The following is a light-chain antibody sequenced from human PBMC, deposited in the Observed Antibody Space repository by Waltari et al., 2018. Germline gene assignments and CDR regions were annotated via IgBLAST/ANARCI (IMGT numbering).Light chain of an antibody. V-gene: IGLV2-23*01. Sequence: QSALTQPASVPGSPGQSITIPCTGTSSDVGNYNLVPWYQQYPGKAPKVMIYDDNRRPSGVSDRFSGSKSGNTASLTISGVQAEDEAEYYCCSYAGSYTWVFGGGTKLTVL. CDR1: SSDVGNYNL. CDR3: CSYAGSYTWV. J-gene: IGLJ3*02. CDR2: DDN.